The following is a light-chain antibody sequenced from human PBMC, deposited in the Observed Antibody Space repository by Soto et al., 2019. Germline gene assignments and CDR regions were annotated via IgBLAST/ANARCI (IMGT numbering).Light chain of an antibody. CDR2: DAS. V-gene: IGKV1-5*01. CDR1: QSVNSW. CDR3: HQYNSYHT. Sequence: DIQITQSPSTLSAFVGDRVPITCRASQSVNSWLAWYQQRPGKAPKLLIYDASTLESGVPSRFSGSGSGTEFTLTISSLQPDDFATYYCHQYNSYHTFGGGTKVDIK. J-gene: IGKJ4*01.